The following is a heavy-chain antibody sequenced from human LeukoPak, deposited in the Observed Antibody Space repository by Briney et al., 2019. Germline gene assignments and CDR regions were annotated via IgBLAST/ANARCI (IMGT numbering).Heavy chain of an antibody. CDR1: GFTFSSYW. V-gene: IGHV3-74*01. D-gene: IGHD5-24*01. CDR2: ISSDGHGT. Sequence: PGGSLRLSCAASGFTFSSYWMHWVRQAPGKGLVWVSRISSDGHGTSYADSEKGRFTISRNNAKHTLYLQTSSLRAEDTAVYYCASAHSFDGSRHRNSMGYWGQGTLVTVSS. J-gene: IGHJ4*02. CDR3: ASAHSFDGSRHRNSMGY.